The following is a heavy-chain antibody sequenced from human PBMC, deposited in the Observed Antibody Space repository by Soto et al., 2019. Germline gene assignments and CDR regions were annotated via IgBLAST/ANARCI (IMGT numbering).Heavy chain of an antibody. CDR2: INSDGSST. V-gene: IGHV3-74*01. CDR1: GFTFSSYW. J-gene: IGHJ4*02. CDR3: ARVVSYCTGGSCHFDY. Sequence: EVQLVESGGGLVQPGGSLRLSCAASGFTFSSYWMHWVRQAPGKGLVWVSRINSDGSSTGYADSVKGRFTISRDNAKNTLYLQMNCLTAEDSAVYYCARVVSYCTGGSCHFDYWGQGTLVTVSS. D-gene: IGHD2-15*01.